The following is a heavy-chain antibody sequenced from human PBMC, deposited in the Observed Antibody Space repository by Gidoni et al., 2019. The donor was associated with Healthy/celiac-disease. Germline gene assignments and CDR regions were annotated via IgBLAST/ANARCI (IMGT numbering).Heavy chain of an antibody. CDR2: INHSGST. CDR1: GGSFSGYY. D-gene: IGHD6-13*01. J-gene: IGHJ4*02. CDR3: ARGVGIAAADY. Sequence: QVQLQQWGAGLLKPSETLSLTCAVYGGSFSGYYWSWIRQPPGKGLEWIGEINHSGSTNYNPSLKSRVTISVDTSKNQFSLKLSSVTAADTAVYYCARGVGIAAADYWGQGTLVTVSS. V-gene: IGHV4-34*01.